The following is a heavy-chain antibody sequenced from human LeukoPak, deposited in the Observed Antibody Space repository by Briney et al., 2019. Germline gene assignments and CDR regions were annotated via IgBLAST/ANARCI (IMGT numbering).Heavy chain of an antibody. V-gene: IGHV3-23*01. CDR2: ISGSGGST. CDR1: GFTFSTYA. CDR3: AREWFGELI. J-gene: IGHJ4*02. D-gene: IGHD3-10*01. Sequence: GGSLRLSCAASGFTFSTYAMSWVRQAPGKGLEWVSGISGSGGSTYYADSVKGRFTISRDNAKNSLYLQMNSLRAEDTAVYYCAREWFGELIWGQGTLVTVSS.